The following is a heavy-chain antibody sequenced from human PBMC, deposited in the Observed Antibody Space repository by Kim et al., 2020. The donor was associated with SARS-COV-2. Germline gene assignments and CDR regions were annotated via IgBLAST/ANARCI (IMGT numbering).Heavy chain of an antibody. J-gene: IGHJ3*02. CDR3: ARERCGGRCAFDI. V-gene: IGHV4-4*02. Sequence: YNPSLMSRVTISVDKSTTQFSLKLSSVTAADTAVYYCARERCGGRCAFDIWGQGTMVTVSS. D-gene: IGHD2-21*01.